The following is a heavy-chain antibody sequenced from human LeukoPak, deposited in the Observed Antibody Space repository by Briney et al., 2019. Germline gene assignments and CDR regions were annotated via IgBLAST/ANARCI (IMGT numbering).Heavy chain of an antibody. V-gene: IGHV1-2*04. D-gene: IGHD2-21*01. CDR1: GYTFTGYY. CDR3: ARTYCGGDCSIDY. CDR2: INPNSGGT. Sequence: ASVKVSCKASGYTFTGYYMHWVRQAPGQGLEWMGWINPNSGGTNYAQKFQGWVTMTRDTSISTAYMELRSLRSDDTAVYYCARTYCGGDCSIDYWGQGTLVTVSS. J-gene: IGHJ4*02.